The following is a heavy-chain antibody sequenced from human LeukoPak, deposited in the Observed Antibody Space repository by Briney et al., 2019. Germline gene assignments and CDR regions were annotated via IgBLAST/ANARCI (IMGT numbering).Heavy chain of an antibody. D-gene: IGHD4-23*01. J-gene: IGHJ3*02. Sequence: PSETLSLTCAVSGGSISGYYWNWIRQPPGKGLEWIGNIYHSGSTNYNPSLKRRVTISVDTSKNQFSLKLSSVTAADTAVYYCARGGVVTQGVDAFDIWGQGTMVTVSS. CDR3: ARGGVVTQGVDAFDI. V-gene: IGHV4-59*01. CDR1: GGSISGYY. CDR2: IYHSGST.